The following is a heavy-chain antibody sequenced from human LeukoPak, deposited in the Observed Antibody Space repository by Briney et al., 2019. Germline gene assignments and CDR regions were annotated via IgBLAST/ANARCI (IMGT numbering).Heavy chain of an antibody. Sequence: GGSLRLSCAASGFTFSSYGMHWVRQAPGKGLEWVAVISYDGSNKYYADSVKGRFTISRDNSKNTLYLQMNNLRAEDTAVYYCAKDLMWFGELSYFDYWGQGTLVTVSS. CDR2: ISYDGSNK. CDR3: AKDLMWFGELSYFDY. CDR1: GFTFSSYG. J-gene: IGHJ4*02. V-gene: IGHV3-30*18. D-gene: IGHD3-10*01.